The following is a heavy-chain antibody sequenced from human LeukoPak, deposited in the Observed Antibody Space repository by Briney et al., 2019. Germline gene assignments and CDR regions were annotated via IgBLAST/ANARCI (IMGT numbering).Heavy chain of an antibody. Sequence: PGGSLRLSCAASGFTFSSYAMSWVRQAPGKGLEWVSVISDSGGTTYYADSVMGRFTISRDNSKNTLYLQMNSLRAEDTAVYYCARLLSGGSGRGAFDIWGQGTMVTVSS. D-gene: IGHD3-10*01. CDR1: GFTFSSYA. V-gene: IGHV3-23*01. J-gene: IGHJ3*02. CDR2: ISDSGGTT. CDR3: ARLLSGGSGRGAFDI.